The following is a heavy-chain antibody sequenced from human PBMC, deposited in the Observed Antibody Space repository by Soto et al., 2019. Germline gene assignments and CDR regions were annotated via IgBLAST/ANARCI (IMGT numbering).Heavy chain of an antibody. J-gene: IGHJ6*02. CDR3: ARSMYSTSAQLYYGMDV. CDR1: GYSIRSGYF. V-gene: IGHV4-38-2*01. CDR2: MYHSGIT. D-gene: IGHD6-6*01. Sequence: SSETLSLTCAVSGYSIRSGYFWGWIRQPPGKGLEWIGSMYHSGITYYNLSLKSRVTISVDTSKNQLSLKLSSATAADTAVYYCARSMYSTSAQLYYGMDVWGQGTTVTVSS.